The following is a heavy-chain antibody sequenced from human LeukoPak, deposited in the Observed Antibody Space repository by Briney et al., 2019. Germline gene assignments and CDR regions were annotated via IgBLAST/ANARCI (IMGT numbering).Heavy chain of an antibody. Sequence: SETLSLTCSVSGGSISSYYWSWIRQPPGKGLEWIGYIYYIGSTNSNPSLKSRVTISVDTSKNQFSLKLRSVTAADTAVYYCARAPIYSSSPFDYWGQGILVTVSS. CDR2: IYYIGST. J-gene: IGHJ4*02. V-gene: IGHV4-59*01. CDR3: ARAPIYSSSPFDY. D-gene: IGHD6-13*01. CDR1: GGSISSYY.